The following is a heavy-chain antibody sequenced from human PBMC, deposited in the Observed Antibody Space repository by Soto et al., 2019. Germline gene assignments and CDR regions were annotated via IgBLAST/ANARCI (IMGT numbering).Heavy chain of an antibody. Sequence: SESLSLTSTVAGGSISSSSDDWGWIRQNIGKGLEWIGSIYYSGSTYYNPSIQSRVTISVDTSKTRFALKLSSVPAADTALYYCARSKAAAGRNTCFDPWGQGTLVTVSS. D-gene: IGHD6-13*01. CDR1: GGSISSSSDD. CDR2: IYYSGST. J-gene: IGHJ5*02. CDR3: ARSKAAAGRNTCFDP. V-gene: IGHV4-39*01.